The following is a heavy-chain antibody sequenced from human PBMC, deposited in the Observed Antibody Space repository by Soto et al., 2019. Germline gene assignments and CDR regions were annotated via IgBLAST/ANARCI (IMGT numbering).Heavy chain of an antibody. D-gene: IGHD2-2*01. CDR3: ASDKVSGFVVVPAALGH. J-gene: IGHJ4*02. Sequence: ASVKVSCKASGYTFTGYYMHWVRQAPGQGLEWMGWINPNSGGTNYAQKFQGRVTMTRDTSISAAYMELSRLRSDDTAVYYCASDKVSGFVVVPAALGHWGQGTLVTVSS. CDR1: GYTFTGYY. CDR2: INPNSGGT. V-gene: IGHV1-2*02.